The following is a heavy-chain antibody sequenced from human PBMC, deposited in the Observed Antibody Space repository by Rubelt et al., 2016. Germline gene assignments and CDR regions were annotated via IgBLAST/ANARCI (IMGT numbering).Heavy chain of an antibody. Sequence: GSTNYNPSLKSRVTISVDKSKNQFSLKLSSVTAADTAVYYCAREPPGIAAAGPVLTFDYWGQGTLVTVSS. D-gene: IGHD6-13*01. CDR3: AREPPGIAAAGPVLTFDY. V-gene: IGHV4-4*02. J-gene: IGHJ4*02. CDR2: GST.